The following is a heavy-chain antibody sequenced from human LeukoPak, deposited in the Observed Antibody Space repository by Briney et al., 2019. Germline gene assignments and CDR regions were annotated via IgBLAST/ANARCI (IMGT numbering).Heavy chain of an antibody. CDR3: AKSTLNYYDSSGHDAFDI. CDR1: GFTFSSYG. Sequence: QPGRSLRLSCAASGFTFSSYGMHWVRQAPGKGLEWVAVIWYDGSNKYYADSVKGRFTISRDNSKNTLYLQMNSLRAEDTAVYYCAKSTLNYYDSSGHDAFDIWVQATMVTVSS. J-gene: IGHJ3*02. V-gene: IGHV3-33*06. D-gene: IGHD3-22*01. CDR2: IWYDGSNK.